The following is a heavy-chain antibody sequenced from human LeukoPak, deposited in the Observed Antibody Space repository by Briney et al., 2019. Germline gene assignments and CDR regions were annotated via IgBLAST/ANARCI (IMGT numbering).Heavy chain of an antibody. Sequence: GASVKVSCKASGGTFSSYVISWVRQAPGQGLEWMGWISAYNGNTNYAQKLQGRVTMTTDTSTSTAYMELRSLRSDDTAVYYCARDPLSIAAAGILYFDYWGQGTLVTVSS. CDR1: GGTFSSYV. V-gene: IGHV1-18*01. D-gene: IGHD6-13*01. CDR2: ISAYNGNT. CDR3: ARDPLSIAAAGILYFDY. J-gene: IGHJ4*02.